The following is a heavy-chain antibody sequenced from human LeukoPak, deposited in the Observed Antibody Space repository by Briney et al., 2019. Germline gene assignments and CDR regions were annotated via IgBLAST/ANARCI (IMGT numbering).Heavy chain of an antibody. Sequence: PSETLSLTCAVYGGSFSGYYWSWIRQPPGEGLEWIGEINHSGSTNYNPSLKSRVTISVDTSKNQFSLKLSSVTAADTAVYYCARGSRRAYSSSWYYYWGQGTLVTVSS. V-gene: IGHV4-34*01. CDR3: ARGSRRAYSSSWYYY. CDR1: GGSFSGYY. D-gene: IGHD6-13*01. J-gene: IGHJ4*02. CDR2: INHSGST.